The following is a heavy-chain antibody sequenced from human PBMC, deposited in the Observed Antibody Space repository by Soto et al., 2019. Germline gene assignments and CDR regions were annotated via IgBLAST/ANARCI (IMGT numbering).Heavy chain of an antibody. V-gene: IGHV3-21*01. Sequence: EVQLVESGGGLVQPGGSLRLSCAASGFTFSTYSMNWVRQAPGKGLEWVSSISSSSSYIYYADSVKGRFTISRDNAKNSLYLQMNSLRAEDTAVYFCARELGQKFDYWGQGTLVTVSS. CDR3: ARELGQKFDY. CDR2: ISSSSSYI. CDR1: GFTFSTYS. J-gene: IGHJ4*02.